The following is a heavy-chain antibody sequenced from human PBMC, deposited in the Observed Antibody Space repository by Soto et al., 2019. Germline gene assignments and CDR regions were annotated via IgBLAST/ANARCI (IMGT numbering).Heavy chain of an antibody. Sequence: SETLSLTCAVYGGSFSGYYWSWIRQPPGKGLEWIGEIAHSGSTNYNPSLKSRVTISLDTSKSQFSLKLTSVTAADTAVYYCASCNGWFYRTYFDYWGQGTLVTVSS. CDR1: GGSFSGYY. D-gene: IGHD6-19*01. CDR2: IAHSGST. CDR3: ASCNGWFYRTYFDY. V-gene: IGHV4-34*01. J-gene: IGHJ4*02.